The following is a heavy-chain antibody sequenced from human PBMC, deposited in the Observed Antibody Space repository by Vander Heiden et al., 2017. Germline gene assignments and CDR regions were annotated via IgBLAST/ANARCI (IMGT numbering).Heavy chain of an antibody. CDR1: GGSFSGYY. V-gene: IGHV4-34*01. CDR2: INHSGST. Sequence: QVQLQQWGAGLLKPSETLSLTCAVYGGSFSGYYWSWIRQPPGKGLEWIGEINHSGSTNYNPSLKSRVTISVDTSKNQFSLKLSSVTAADTAVYYCARGFGIAVAALDYWGQGTLVTVSS. J-gene: IGHJ4*02. CDR3: ARGFGIAVAALDY. D-gene: IGHD6-19*01.